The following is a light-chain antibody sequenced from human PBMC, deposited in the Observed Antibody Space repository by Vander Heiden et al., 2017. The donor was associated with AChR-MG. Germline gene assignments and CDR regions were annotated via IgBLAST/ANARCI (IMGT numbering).Light chain of an antibody. CDR2: WAS. Sequence: DIVMTQSPDSLAVSLDERATINCKSSQSVLYSSNSKKYLGWYQQKPGQPPKLLIYWASTRESGVPDRFSGGGSGTDFTLTISSLQTEDVSSSPHLFGQGTKLEI. CDR1: QSVLYSSNSKKY. V-gene: IGKV4-1*01. J-gene: IGKJ2*01. CDR3: L.